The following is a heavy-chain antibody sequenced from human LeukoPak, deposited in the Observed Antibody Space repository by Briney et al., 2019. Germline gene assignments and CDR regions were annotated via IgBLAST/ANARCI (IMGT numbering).Heavy chain of an antibody. CDR2: VNPSSGST. V-gene: IGHV1-46*01. J-gene: IGHJ4*02. CDR1: GYSYINYY. Sequence: GGSAKVSCKTSGYSYINYYIHWVRQAPGHGLKWMGKVNPSSGSTNYAQKFQARVTMTRDMSTSTVYMEVSSLRSDDTAVYYCAREEQYYFDHWGQGTLVTVSS. CDR3: AREEQYYFDH. D-gene: IGHD1/OR15-1a*01.